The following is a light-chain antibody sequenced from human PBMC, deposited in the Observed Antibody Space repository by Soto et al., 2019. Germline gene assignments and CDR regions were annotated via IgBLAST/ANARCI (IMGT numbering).Light chain of an antibody. Sequence: QSALTQPASVSGSPGQSITISCTGTSSDVGSYNLVSWYQQHPGKAPKLMIYEGSKRPSGVSNRFSGFKSGNTASLTISGLQAEDEADYYCCSYAGSSPLYVFGTGTKVTVL. CDR2: EGS. V-gene: IGLV2-23*01. CDR3: CSYAGSSPLYV. J-gene: IGLJ1*01. CDR1: SSDVGSYNL.